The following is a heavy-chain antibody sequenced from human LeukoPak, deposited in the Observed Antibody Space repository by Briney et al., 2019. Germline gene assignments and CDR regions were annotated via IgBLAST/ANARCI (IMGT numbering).Heavy chain of an antibody. D-gene: IGHD5/OR15-5a*01. Sequence: QPSETLSLTCAVSGDSISSNNWWSWVRQPPGKGLEWIGEIYHNGDTNYNPSLKSRVTTSVDKSKNQFSLQLSSVTAADTAVYFCARRTRWAGLSIPYYGIDVWGQGTTVTVSS. CDR3: ARRTRWAGLSIPYYGIDV. V-gene: IGHV4-4*02. J-gene: IGHJ6*02. CDR1: GDSISSNNW. CDR2: IYHNGDT.